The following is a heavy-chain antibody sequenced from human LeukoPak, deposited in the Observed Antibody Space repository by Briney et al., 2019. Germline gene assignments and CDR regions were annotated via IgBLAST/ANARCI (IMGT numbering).Heavy chain of an antibody. V-gene: IGHV1-2*02. D-gene: IGHD4-23*01. CDR1: GYSFTDYY. J-gene: IGHJ4*01. Sequence: GSVRVSCKASGYSFTDYYLHWVRPAPAQGVEWMGWMKPESGKTCTAQRFQGRVTPTGEMSTSTAYMGVARLTSDDTAIYYCARNKTPPVFDYWGQGTLVTVSS. CDR3: ARNKTPPVFDY. CDR2: MKPESGKT.